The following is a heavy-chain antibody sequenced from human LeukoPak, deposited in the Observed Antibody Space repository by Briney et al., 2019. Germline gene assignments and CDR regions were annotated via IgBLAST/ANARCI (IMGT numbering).Heavy chain of an antibody. V-gene: IGHV1-8*01. Sequence: GASVKVSCKASGYTFTSYDINWVRQATGQGLEWMGWMNPNSGNTGYAQKFQGRVTMTRNTSISTAYMELSSLRSEDTAVYYCARWVPKVVVPAAKWFDPWGQGTLVTVSS. D-gene: IGHD2-2*01. CDR3: ARWVPKVVVPAAKWFDP. J-gene: IGHJ5*02. CDR1: GYTFTSYD. CDR2: MNPNSGNT.